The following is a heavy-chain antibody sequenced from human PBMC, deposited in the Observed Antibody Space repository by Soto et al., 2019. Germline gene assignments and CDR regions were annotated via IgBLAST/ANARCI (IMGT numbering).Heavy chain of an antibody. J-gene: IGHJ1*01. Sequence: SETLSLTCTVSGGSISSFHWSWIRQPPGKGLEWIGFISNSGSTNYNPSLKSRVTISLDTSKNQFSLKLSSVSAADTAVYYCARGVVGASTGFQHWGQRTLVTVSS. D-gene: IGHD1-26*01. CDR2: ISNSGST. V-gene: IGHV4-59*01. CDR1: GGSISSFH. CDR3: ARGVVGASTGFQH.